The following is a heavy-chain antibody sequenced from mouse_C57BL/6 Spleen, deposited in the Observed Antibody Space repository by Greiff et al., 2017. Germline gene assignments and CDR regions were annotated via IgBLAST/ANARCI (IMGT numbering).Heavy chain of an antibody. CDR2: ISSGSSTI. CDR3: ARLGDYDGKDYAMDY. J-gene: IGHJ4*01. D-gene: IGHD2-4*01. Sequence: EVHLVESGGGLVKPGGSLKLSCAASGFTFSDYGMHWVRQAPEKGLEWVAYISSGSSTIYYADTVKGRFTISRDNAKNTLFLQMTSLRSEDTAMYYCARLGDYDGKDYAMDYWGQGTSVTVSS. V-gene: IGHV5-17*01. CDR1: GFTFSDYG.